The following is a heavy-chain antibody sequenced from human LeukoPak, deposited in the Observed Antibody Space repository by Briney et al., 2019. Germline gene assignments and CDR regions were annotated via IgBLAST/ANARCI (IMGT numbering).Heavy chain of an antibody. V-gene: IGHV4-4*02. D-gene: IGHD3-10*01. J-gene: IGHJ6*03. CDR2: IYHSGST. CDR3: ARDYYGSGSYYYYYYYMDV. CDR1: GGSISSSNW. Sequence: PSETLSLTCAVSGGSISSSNWWSWVRQPPGKGLEWIGEIYHSGSTNYNPSLKSRVTISVDKSKNQFSLKLSSVTAADTAVYYCARDYYGSGSYYYYYYYMDVWGKGTTVTVSS.